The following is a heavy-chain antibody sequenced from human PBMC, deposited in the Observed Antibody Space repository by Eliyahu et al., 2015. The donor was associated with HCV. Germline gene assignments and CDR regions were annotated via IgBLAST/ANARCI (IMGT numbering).Heavy chain of an antibody. CDR3: AKAPREAGSDPHHFDY. CDR1: XFXFXDYA. J-gene: IGHJ4*02. D-gene: IGHD6-13*01. Sequence: EVQLVESGGGLVQPGRSLXLSCAASXFXFXDYAMHWVRQAPGKGLEWVSGISWXSGSIGYADSVKGRFTISRDNAKNSLYLQMNSLRAEDTALYYCAKAPREAGSDPHHFDYWGQGTLVTVSS. V-gene: IGHV3-9*01. CDR2: ISWXSGSI.